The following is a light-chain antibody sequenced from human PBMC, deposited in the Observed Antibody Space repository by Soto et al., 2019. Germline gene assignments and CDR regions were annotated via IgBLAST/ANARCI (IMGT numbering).Light chain of an antibody. V-gene: IGKV1-12*01. J-gene: IGKJ5*01. CDR2: TAS. Sequence: DIQMTQSPSSVSASVGARATITCRASQGVSTWLAWYQQKPGKAPNLLIYTASSLQSGVPSRFSGSGSGTDFTLTINGLQPEDFATYYCQQAASFPITFGQGTRLEIK. CDR3: QQAASFPIT. CDR1: QGVSTW.